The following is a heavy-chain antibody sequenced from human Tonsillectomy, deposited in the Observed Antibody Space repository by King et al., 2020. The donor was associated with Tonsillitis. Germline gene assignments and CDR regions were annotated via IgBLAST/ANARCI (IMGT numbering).Heavy chain of an antibody. Sequence: VQLVESGGGVVQPGRSLRLSCAASGFTFSSYGMHWVRQAPGKGLEWVAVISYDGSKKYYADSVKGRCTISRDNSKNTLYLQMNSLRAEDTAVYYCAIDPCYCVGGTCYYYGLDVWGQGTTVTVSS. V-gene: IGHV3-33*05. CDR1: GFTFSSYG. D-gene: IGHD2-15*01. CDR2: ISYDGSKK. CDR3: AIDPCYCVGGTCYYYGLDV. J-gene: IGHJ6*02.